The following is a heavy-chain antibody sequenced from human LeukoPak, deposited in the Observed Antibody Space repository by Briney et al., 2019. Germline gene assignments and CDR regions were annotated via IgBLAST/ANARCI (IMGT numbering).Heavy chain of an antibody. J-gene: IGHJ4*02. CDR3: ARDLNIAVAGTVDY. D-gene: IGHD6-19*01. CDR1: GYTFTSYG. CDR2: ISAYNGNT. Sequence: ASVKVSCKASGYTFTSYGISWVRQAPGEGGEWMGWISAYNGNTNYAQKLQRRVTMTTDTSTSTAYMELRSLRSDDTAVYYCARDLNIAVAGTVDYWGQGTLVTVSS. V-gene: IGHV1-18*01.